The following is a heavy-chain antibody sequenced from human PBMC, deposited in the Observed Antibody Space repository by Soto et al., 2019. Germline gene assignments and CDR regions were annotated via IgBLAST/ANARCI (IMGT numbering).Heavy chain of an antibody. Sequence: QVQLQASGPGLVKPSETLSLTCTVSAGSVSGYSWSWIRQPPGKGLEWIGYIYSSASTKYSPSLKSRFTMSVDTSKNQFSLNLSSVTAADTAVYYCARDRSGYYHFDYWAQGTLVTVS. CDR3: ARDRSGYYHFDY. CDR2: IYSSAST. D-gene: IGHD3-22*01. J-gene: IGHJ4*02. V-gene: IGHV4-59*02. CDR1: AGSVSGYS.